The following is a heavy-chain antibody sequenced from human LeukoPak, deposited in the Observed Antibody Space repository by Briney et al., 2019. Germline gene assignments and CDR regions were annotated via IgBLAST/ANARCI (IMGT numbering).Heavy chain of an antibody. J-gene: IGHJ4*02. Sequence: GGSLRLSCAASGFNISTYWMTGVRQAPGKGLEWVANIKQDGSEEYYVDSVKGRFTVSRDNAKNSLYLQMNSLRAEDTAVYYCASWVGRDYWGQGTLVTVSS. CDR1: GFNISTYW. V-gene: IGHV3-7*01. CDR2: IKQDGSEE. CDR3: ASWVGRDY. D-gene: IGHD2-15*01.